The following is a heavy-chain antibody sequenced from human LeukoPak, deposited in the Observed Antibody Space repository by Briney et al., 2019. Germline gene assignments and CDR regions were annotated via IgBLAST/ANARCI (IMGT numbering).Heavy chain of an antibody. CDR1: TFTFSNYY. D-gene: IGHD2-2*01. CDR3: ARGIEPAAMGY. V-gene: IGHV3-7*01. Sequence: TGGSLRLSCVASTFTFSNYYMNWVRQAPGKGLEWVAYIKQDGSEKYYVDSVKGRLAISRDNAKKSLYLQMDSLRAEDTAVYYCARGIEPAAMGYWGQGTLVTVSS. CDR2: IKQDGSEK. J-gene: IGHJ4*02.